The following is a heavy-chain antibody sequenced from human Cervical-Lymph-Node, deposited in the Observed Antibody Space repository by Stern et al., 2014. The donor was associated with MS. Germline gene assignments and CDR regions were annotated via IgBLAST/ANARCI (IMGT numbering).Heavy chain of an antibody. J-gene: IGHJ5*02. CDR3: ASTLRSKAYNWFDP. CDR1: GGSISSSNW. D-gene: IGHD4-17*01. CDR2: IYHRGSN. Sequence: QVQLQESGPGLVKPSGTLSLTCAVSGGSISSSNWWSWVRQPPGKGLERVGEIYHRGSNKYKPSLKRRVTISVDKSKNQFSLKLSSVTAADTAVYYCASTLRSKAYNWFDPWGQGTLVTVSS. V-gene: IGHV4-4*02.